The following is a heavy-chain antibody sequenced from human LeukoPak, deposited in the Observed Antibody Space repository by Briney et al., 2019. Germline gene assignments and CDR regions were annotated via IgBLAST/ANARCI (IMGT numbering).Heavy chain of an antibody. CDR1: GVSISSSNW. CDR3: ARGLRDSSAWFDP. D-gene: IGHD6-19*01. Sequence: SETLSLTCAVSGVSISSSNWWSWVRQPPGKGLEWIGEIYHSGSTNYNPSLKSRVTISVDKSKNQFSLKLSSVTAADTAVYYCARGLRDSSAWFDPWGQGTLVTVSS. CDR2: IYHSGST. V-gene: IGHV4-4*02. J-gene: IGHJ5*02.